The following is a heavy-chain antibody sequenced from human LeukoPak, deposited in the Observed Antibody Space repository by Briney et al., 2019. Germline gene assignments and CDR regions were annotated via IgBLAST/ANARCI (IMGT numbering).Heavy chain of an antibody. D-gene: IGHD6-6*01. V-gene: IGHV4-34*01. CDR3: ARGRRQLVRAVGY. CDR2: INHSGST. J-gene: IGHJ4*02. Sequence: SETLSLTCAVYGGSFNGYYWSWIRQPPGKGLEWIGEINHSGSTNYNPSLKSRVTISVDTSKNQFSLKLSSVTAADTAVYYCARGRRQLVRAVGYWGQGTLVTVSS. CDR1: GGSFNGYY.